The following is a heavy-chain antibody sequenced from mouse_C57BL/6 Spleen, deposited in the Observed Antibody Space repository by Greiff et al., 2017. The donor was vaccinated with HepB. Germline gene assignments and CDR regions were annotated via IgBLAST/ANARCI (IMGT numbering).Heavy chain of an antibody. CDR3: ARRDSNYEGFAY. D-gene: IGHD2-5*01. CDR2: INPSSGYT. CDR1: GYTFTSYT. J-gene: IGHJ3*01. V-gene: IGHV1-4*01. Sequence: VQVVESGAELARPGASVKMSCKASGYTFTSYTMHWVKQRPGQGLEWIGYINPSSGYTKYNQKFKDKATLTADKSSSTAYMQLSSLTSEDSAVYYCARRDSNYEGFAYWGQGTLVTVSA.